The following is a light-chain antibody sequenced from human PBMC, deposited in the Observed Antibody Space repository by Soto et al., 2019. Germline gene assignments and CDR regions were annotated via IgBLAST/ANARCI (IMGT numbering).Light chain of an antibody. CDR3: QQGGSVPIT. V-gene: IGKV1-12*01. CDR1: QDIGSW. CDR2: GAS. Sequence: DIQMTQSPSSVSASVGDRVTITCRASQDIGSWLAWYQQKTGKAPDLLIYGASSLRSGVPSMFYGSGSETDFTLTISSLQPEDFANYYCQQGGSVPITFGQGKRLEIK. J-gene: IGKJ5*01.